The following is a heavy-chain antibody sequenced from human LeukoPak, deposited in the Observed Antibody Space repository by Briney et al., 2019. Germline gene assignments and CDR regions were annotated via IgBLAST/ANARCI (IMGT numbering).Heavy chain of an antibody. CDR1: GFTFSRYA. D-gene: IGHD2-2*01. CDR2: ISGSGDRT. CDR3: AKCYQLLRHGCDAFDI. V-gene: IGHV3-23*01. Sequence: PGGSLRLSCAASGFTFSRYAMSWVREAPGKGLEWVSAISGSGDRTYYADSVKGRFTISRDNSKNTLYLQMNSLRAEDTAVYYCAKCYQLLRHGCDAFDIWGQGTMVTVSS. J-gene: IGHJ3*02.